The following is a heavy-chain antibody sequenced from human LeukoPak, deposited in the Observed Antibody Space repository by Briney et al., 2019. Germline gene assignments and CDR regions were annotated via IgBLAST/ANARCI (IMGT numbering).Heavy chain of an antibody. CDR3: ATTSSPGDNLDY. CDR2: IYYSGST. Sequence: PSETLSLTCTVSGGSISSSSYYWGWIRQPPGKGPEWIGSIYYSGSTYYNPSLKSRVTISVDTSKNQFSLKLSSVTAADTAVYYCATTSSPGDNLDYWGQGTLVTVSS. V-gene: IGHV4-39*01. D-gene: IGHD6-13*01. CDR1: GGSISSSSYY. J-gene: IGHJ4*02.